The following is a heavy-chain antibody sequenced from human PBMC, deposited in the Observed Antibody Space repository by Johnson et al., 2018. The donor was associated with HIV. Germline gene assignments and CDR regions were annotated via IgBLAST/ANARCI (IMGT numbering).Heavy chain of an antibody. CDR3: ARFLGYYDSDGYYFGDAYDN. CDR1: GFTFDDYG. Sequence: MQLVESGGGVVQPGESLRLSCTASGFTFDDYGMSWVRQVPGKGLEWVSGINWNGDNTGYADSVKGLFTISRDNAKNAVYLQMNSLRAEDTALYYCARFLGYYDSDGYYFGDAYDNWGQGTMVTVSA. J-gene: IGHJ3*02. CDR2: INWNGDNT. D-gene: IGHD3-22*01. V-gene: IGHV3-20*04.